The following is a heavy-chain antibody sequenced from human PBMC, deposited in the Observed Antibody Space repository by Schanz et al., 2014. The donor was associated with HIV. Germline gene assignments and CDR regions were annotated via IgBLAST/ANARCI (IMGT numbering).Heavy chain of an antibody. J-gene: IGHJ6*02. CDR2: IWYDGNYK. V-gene: IGHV3-33*08. CDR1: GFTFSSYG. D-gene: IGHD1-1*01. CDR3: ARDLVLGAGTTAMDV. Sequence: QVQLVESGGGVVQPGRSLRLSCAASGFTFSSYGFHWVRQAPGKGLEWVAVIWYDGNYKSYVDSVKGRFTISRDNSKDTLYLQMNSLRAEDTAVYYCARDLVLGAGTTAMDVWGRGTTVTVSS.